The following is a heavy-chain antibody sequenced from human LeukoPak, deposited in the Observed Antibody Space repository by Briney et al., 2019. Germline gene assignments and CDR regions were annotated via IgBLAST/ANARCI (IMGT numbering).Heavy chain of an antibody. CDR1: GFTFSSYA. D-gene: IGHD2-2*02. V-gene: IGHV3-23*01. CDR3: AKNSRGYTTSAIDF. CDR2: ISASGGST. J-gene: IGHJ4*02. Sequence: GGSLRLSCAASGFTFSSYAMTWVRQAPGKGLEWVSSISASGGSTYYTESVWGRFSISRDNSRKMLSLQMTSLRVEDTAIYYCAKNSRGYTTSAIDFWGQGTLVTVSS.